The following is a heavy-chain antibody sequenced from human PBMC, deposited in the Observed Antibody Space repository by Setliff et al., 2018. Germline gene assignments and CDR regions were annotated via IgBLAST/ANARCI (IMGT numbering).Heavy chain of an antibody. CDR3: SRLVRYCTTTSCQGASGAEF. Sequence: ASVKVSCKASGYAFSNYGIAWVRQAPGQGLEWMGWISGYTGNTYYAQKFQGGVSMTTDTSTDTAYMELRSLTSDDTAVYYCSRLVRYCTTTSCQGASGAEFWGQGTLVTVSS. J-gene: IGHJ4*02. D-gene: IGHD2-2*01. CDR2: ISGYTGNT. CDR1: GYAFSNYG. V-gene: IGHV1-18*04.